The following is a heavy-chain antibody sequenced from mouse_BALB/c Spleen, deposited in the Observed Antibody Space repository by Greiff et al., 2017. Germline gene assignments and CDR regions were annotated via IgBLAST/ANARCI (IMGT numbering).Heavy chain of an antibody. J-gene: IGHJ4*01. CDR2: ISTYYGNT. Sequence: LVESGPELVRPGVSVKISCKGSGYTFTDYAMHWVKQSHAKSLEWIGVISTYYGNTNYNQKFKGKATMTVDKSSSTAYMELARLTSEDSAIYYCARGYYYGSRRGLRSMDYWGQGTSVTVSS. D-gene: IGHD1-1*01. V-gene: IGHV1-67*01. CDR1: GYTFTDYA. CDR3: ARGYYYGSRRGLRSMDY.